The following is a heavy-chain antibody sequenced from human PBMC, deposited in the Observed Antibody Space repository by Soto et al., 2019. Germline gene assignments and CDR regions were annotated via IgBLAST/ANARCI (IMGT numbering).Heavy chain of an antibody. CDR1: GYTFTSYG. V-gene: IGHV1-18*01. D-gene: IGHD2-15*01. CDR3: ARDGIVVVVAATNDASDI. J-gene: IGHJ3*02. Sequence: ASVKVSCKASGYTFTSYGISWVRQAPGQGLEWMGWISAYNGNTNYAQKLQGRVTMTTDTSTSTAYMELRSLRSDDTAVYYCARDGIVVVVAATNDASDIWGQGTMVTVSS. CDR2: ISAYNGNT.